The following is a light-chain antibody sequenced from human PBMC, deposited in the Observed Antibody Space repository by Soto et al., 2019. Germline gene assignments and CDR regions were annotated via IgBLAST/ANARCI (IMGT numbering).Light chain of an antibody. CDR2: GAS. CDR3: QHYNDWPPAFT. V-gene: IGKV3-15*01. CDR1: QSLSRN. Sequence: EILMTQYPATLSVSPGERATLSCRASQSLSRNLAWYQQKPGQAPRLLIYGASTRASGIPARFSGVGSGTEFTLTISSLQSEDFALYYCQHYNDWPPAFTFGPGTKVDL. J-gene: IGKJ3*01.